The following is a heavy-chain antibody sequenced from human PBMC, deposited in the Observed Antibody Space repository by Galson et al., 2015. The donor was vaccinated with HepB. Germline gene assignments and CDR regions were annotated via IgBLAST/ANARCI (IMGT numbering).Heavy chain of an antibody. Sequence: SLRLSCADSGFTFNNYAMNCVRQAPGKGLEWVSGISSSGSATYYADSVKGRVTLSRDNSKNTLYLQINSLRVEDTAIYYCAKARRAVAAAGPTFDFWGQGTLVTVSS. J-gene: IGHJ4*02. CDR3: AKARRAVAAAGPTFDF. CDR2: ISSSGSAT. V-gene: IGHV3-23*01. CDR1: GFTFNNYA. D-gene: IGHD6-13*01.